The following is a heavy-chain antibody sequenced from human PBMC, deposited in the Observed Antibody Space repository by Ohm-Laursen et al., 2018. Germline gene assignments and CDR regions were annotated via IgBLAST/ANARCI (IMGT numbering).Heavy chain of an antibody. CDR3: ARDLERSYYFDY. Sequence: SLRLSCAASGFTFSSYSMNWVRQAPGKGLEWVSSISSSSSYIYYADSVKGRFTISRDNAKNSLYLQMNSLRAEDTAVYYCARDLERSYYFDYWGQGTLVTVSS. J-gene: IGHJ4*02. CDR2: ISSSSSYI. D-gene: IGHD1-1*01. V-gene: IGHV3-21*01. CDR1: GFTFSSYS.